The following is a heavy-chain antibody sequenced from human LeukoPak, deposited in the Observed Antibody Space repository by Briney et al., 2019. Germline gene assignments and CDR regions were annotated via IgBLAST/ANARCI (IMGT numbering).Heavy chain of an antibody. D-gene: IGHD2-15*01. CDR2: ISSSSSYI. Sequence: PGGSLRLSCAASGFTFSSYSMNWVRQAPGKGLEWVSSISSSSSYIYYADSVKGRFTISRDNAKNSLYLQMNSLRAEDTAVYYCARGSVVAAYYYYGMDVWGQGTTVTVSS. CDR1: GFTFSSYS. J-gene: IGHJ6*02. V-gene: IGHV3-21*01. CDR3: ARGSVVAAYYYYGMDV.